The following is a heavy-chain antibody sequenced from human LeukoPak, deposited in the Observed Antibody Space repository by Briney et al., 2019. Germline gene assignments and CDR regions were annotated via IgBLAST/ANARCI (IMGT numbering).Heavy chain of an antibody. V-gene: IGHV3-48*02. Sequence: GGSLRLSCAASGFTFSSYSMNWVRQAPGKGLEWVSYISSSSSTIYYADSVKGRFTISRDNAKNSLYLQMNSLRDEDTAVYYCAREMTTVTRLLRRAPIYYYGMDVWGQGTTVTVSS. CDR3: AREMTTVTRLLRRAPIYYYGMDV. J-gene: IGHJ6*02. D-gene: IGHD4-17*01. CDR1: GFTFSSYS. CDR2: ISSSSSTI.